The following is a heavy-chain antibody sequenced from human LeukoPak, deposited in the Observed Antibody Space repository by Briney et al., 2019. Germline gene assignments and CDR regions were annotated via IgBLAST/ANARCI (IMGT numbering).Heavy chain of an antibody. Sequence: SETLSLTCTVSGGSISSSSYYWGWIRQPPGKGLEWIGSIYYSGSTYYNPSLKSRVTISVDTSKNQFSLKLSSVTAADTAVYYCARDTVGAHAFDIWGQGTMVTVSS. D-gene: IGHD1-26*01. CDR3: ARDTVGAHAFDI. CDR1: GGSISSSSYY. CDR2: IYYSGST. V-gene: IGHV4-39*07. J-gene: IGHJ3*02.